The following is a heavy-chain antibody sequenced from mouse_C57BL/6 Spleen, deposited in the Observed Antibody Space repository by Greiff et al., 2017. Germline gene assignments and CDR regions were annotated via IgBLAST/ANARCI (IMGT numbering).Heavy chain of an antibody. V-gene: IGHV1-82*01. J-gene: IGHJ4*01. CDR3: AREGTGTNGYYAMDY. CDR2: IYPGDGDT. Sequence: QVQLQQSGPELVKPGASVKISCKASGYAFSSSWMNWVKQRPGKGLEWIGRIYPGDGDTNYNGKFKGKATLTADKSSSTAYMQLSSLTSEDSAVYFCAREGTGTNGYYAMDYWGQGTSVTVSS. D-gene: IGHD4-1*01. CDR1: GYAFSSSW.